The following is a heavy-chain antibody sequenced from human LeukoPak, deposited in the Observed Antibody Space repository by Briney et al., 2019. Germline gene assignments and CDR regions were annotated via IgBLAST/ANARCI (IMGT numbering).Heavy chain of an antibody. V-gene: IGHV1-46*01. CDR3: ARVLGVIAAPRKTFDY. D-gene: IGHD6-13*01. CDR2: INPGDGGT. Sequence: ASVKVSCKASGYTFTNYYIHWVRQAPGQGLEWLGAINPGDGGTNYAQSFQGRVIMTRDTSTSTLYMELSSLRSEDTAVFYCARVLGVIAAPRKTFDYRGQGTLVTVSS. J-gene: IGHJ4*02. CDR1: GYTFTNYY.